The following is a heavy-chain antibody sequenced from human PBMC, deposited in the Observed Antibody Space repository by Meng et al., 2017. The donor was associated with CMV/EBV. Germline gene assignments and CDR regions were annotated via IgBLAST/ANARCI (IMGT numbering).Heavy chain of an antibody. J-gene: IGHJ5*02. Sequence: ESLKISCTVSGGSISSYYWSWIRQPPGKGLEWIGYIYYSGSTNYNPSLKSRVTISVDTSKNQFSLKLSSVTAADTAVYYCARGGPNIVVVPAARFDPWGQGTLVTVSS. CDR3: ARGGPNIVVVPAARFDP. CDR1: GGSISSYY. V-gene: IGHV4-59*12. D-gene: IGHD2-2*01. CDR2: IYYSGST.